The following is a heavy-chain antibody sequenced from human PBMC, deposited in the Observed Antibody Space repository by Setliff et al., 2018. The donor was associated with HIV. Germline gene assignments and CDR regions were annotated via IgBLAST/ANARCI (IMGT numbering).Heavy chain of an antibody. V-gene: IGHV4-34*01. Sequence: LSLTCVMDGGSLRDYYWSRIRQSPGKGLEWIGESNQSGSGNYNPSLKSRVTISVDTSRNEFFPNMGSVTAADTAVYYCAKGRRGYDSRLFYYHHGMDVWGQGTTVTVSS. CDR2: SNQSGSG. CDR3: AKGRRGYDSRLFYYHHGMDV. J-gene: IGHJ6*02. D-gene: IGHD5-12*01. CDR1: GGSLRDYY.